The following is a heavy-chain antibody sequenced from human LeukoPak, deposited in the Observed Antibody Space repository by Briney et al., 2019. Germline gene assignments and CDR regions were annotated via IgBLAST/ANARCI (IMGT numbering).Heavy chain of an antibody. CDR3: ATEKTYGGNFYDAFDI. J-gene: IGHJ3*02. V-gene: IGHV3-23*01. D-gene: IGHD4-23*01. CDR1: GFTFSSYA. Sequence: GGSLRLSCAASGFTFSSYAMNWVRQPPGKGLEWVSAISGSGDSTYYADSVKGRFTISRDNSKNTLNLQMNSLRAEDTAVYYCATEKTYGGNFYDAFDIWGQGTMVTVSS. CDR2: ISGSGDST.